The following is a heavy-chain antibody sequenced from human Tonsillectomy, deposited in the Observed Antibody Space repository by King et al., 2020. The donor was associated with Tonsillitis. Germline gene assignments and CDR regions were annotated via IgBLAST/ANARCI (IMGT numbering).Heavy chain of an antibody. J-gene: IGHJ6*02. V-gene: IGHV7-4-1*02. D-gene: IGHD5-12*01. Sequence: QLVQSGSELKKPGASVKVSCKASGYIFTSYVINWVRQAPGQGLEWMGWINTNTGNPRYAQGLTGRFVFSLDTSVSTAYLQISSLKAEDTAVYYCARASRVYMVATLYYSYAMDVWGQGTTVTVSS. CDR1: GYIFTSYV. CDR3: ARASRVYMVATLYYSYAMDV. CDR2: INTNTGNP.